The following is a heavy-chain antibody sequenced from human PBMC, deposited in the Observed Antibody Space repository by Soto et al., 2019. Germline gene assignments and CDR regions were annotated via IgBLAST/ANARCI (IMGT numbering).Heavy chain of an antibody. CDR1: GYSFTSYW. V-gene: IGHV5-10-1*01. J-gene: IGHJ6*02. CDR2: IDPSDSYT. Sequence: GESLKISCKGSGYSFTSYWISWVRQMPGKGLEWMGRIDPSDSYTNYSPSFQGHVTISADKSISTAYLQWSSLKASDTAMYYCARRCSSTSCYGHYYGMDVWGQGTTVTVSS. CDR3: ARRCSSTSCYGHYYGMDV. D-gene: IGHD2-2*01.